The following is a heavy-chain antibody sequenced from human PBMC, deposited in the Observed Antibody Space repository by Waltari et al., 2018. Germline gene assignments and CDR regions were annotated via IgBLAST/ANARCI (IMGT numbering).Heavy chain of an antibody. Sequence: EEQLVESGGGLVQPGDSLRLSCAASGFTYSNNWMHWVRQAPGKGLVCVSRINGDGSTSNHADSVKGRFTISRDNTKKTLYLQMKRLRVEDTAVYYCARLAPKTYRSPVPGRDYYYGLDVWGQGTTVTVSS. CDR3: ARLAPKTYRSPVPGRDYYYGLDV. V-gene: IGHV3-74*01. CDR2: INGDGSTS. CDR1: GFTYSNNW. D-gene: IGHD6-13*01. J-gene: IGHJ6*02.